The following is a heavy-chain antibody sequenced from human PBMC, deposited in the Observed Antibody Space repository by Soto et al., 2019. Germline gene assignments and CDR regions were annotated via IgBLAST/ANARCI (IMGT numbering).Heavy chain of an antibody. V-gene: IGHV1-18*01. CDR2: ISPNSGNT. D-gene: IGHD4-17*01. J-gene: IGHJ4*02. CDR1: GYSFTTYV. CDR3: ARRPPFSYGDFVTYYFDY. Sequence: ASVKVSCKASGYSFTTYVITWVRQAPGQGLEWMGWISPNSGNTNYAQKLQGRVTMTTEISTSTVYMELRSLRSDDTAVYYCARRPPFSYGDFVTYYFDYWGQGALVTVSS.